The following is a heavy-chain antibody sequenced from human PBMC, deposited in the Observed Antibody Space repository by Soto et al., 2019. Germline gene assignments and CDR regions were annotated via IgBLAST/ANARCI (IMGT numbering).Heavy chain of an antibody. CDR3: ATDPPPIYDAFDI. CDR2: IKSKTDGGTT. Sequence: GGSLRLSCAASGFTFSNAWMSWVRQAPGKGLEWVGRIKSKTDGGTTDYAAPVKGRFTISRDDSKNTLYLQMNSLKTEDTAVYYCATDPPPIYDAFDIWGQGTMVTVSS. D-gene: IGHD2-21*01. CDR1: GFTFSNAW. J-gene: IGHJ3*02. V-gene: IGHV3-15*01.